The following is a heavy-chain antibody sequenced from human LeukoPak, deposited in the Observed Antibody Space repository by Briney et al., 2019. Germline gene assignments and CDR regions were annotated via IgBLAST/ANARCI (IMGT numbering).Heavy chain of an antibody. CDR2: IIPIFGTA. J-gene: IGHJ5*02. V-gene: IGHV1-69*01. CDR3: ARTLELKDRWFDP. D-gene: IGHD1-7*01. Sequence: SVKVSCKASGGTFSSYAISWVRQAPGQGIEWMGGIIPIFGTANYAQKFQGRVTITADESTSTAYMELSSLRSEDTAVYYCARTLELKDRWFDPWGQGTLVTVSS. CDR1: GGTFSSYA.